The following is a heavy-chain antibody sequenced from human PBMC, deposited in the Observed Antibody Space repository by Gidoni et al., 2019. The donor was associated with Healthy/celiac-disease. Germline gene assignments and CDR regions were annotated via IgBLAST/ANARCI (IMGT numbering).Heavy chain of an antibody. CDR3: ARGGVVIMAYYGMDV. J-gene: IGHJ6*02. V-gene: IGHV3-21*01. D-gene: IGHD3-3*01. CDR1: GFPFSRYS. CDR2: ISSSSSYI. Sequence: EVQLVESGGGLGKPGGSLRLSCAAPGFPFSRYSMNWVRQAPGKGLGWVSSISSSSSYIYYADSVKGRFTISRDNAKNSLYLQMNSLRAEDTAVYYCARGGVVIMAYYGMDVWGQGTTVTVSS.